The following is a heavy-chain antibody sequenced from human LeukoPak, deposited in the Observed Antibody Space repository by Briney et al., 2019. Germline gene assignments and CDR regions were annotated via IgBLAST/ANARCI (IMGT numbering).Heavy chain of an antibody. CDR1: GFTFSSYW. J-gene: IGHJ4*02. CDR2: INSDGSST. D-gene: IGHD1-26*01. Sequence: GGSLRLSCAASGFTFSSYWMHWVRQAPGKGLVWVSRINSDGSSTSYADSVKGRFTTSRDNSKNTLYLQMNSLRAEDTAVYYCAKDPRRWELGDYWGQGTLVTVSS. V-gene: IGHV3-74*01. CDR3: AKDPRRWELGDY.